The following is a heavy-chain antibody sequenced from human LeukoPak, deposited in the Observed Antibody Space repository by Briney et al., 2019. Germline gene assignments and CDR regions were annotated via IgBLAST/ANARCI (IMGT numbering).Heavy chain of an antibody. CDR2: ISGSGGGT. D-gene: IGHD1-26*01. Sequence: PGGSLRLSCAASGFTFNSYAMSWVRQAREKGLDGVATISGSGGGTYYADSVKGRFTISRDDSKNTLYLQMNSLRAEDTAVYYCAKDLGRYRNNYFDYWGQGTLVTVSS. CDR1: GFTFNSYA. V-gene: IGHV3-23*01. J-gene: IGHJ4*02. CDR3: AKDLGRYRNNYFDY.